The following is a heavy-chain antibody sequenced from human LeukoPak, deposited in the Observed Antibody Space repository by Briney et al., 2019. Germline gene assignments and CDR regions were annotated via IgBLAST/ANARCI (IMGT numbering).Heavy chain of an antibody. Sequence: ASVKVSCKASGYTFTGYYMHWVRQAPRQGLEWMGWINPNSGGTNYAQKFQGRVTMTRDTSISTAYMELSRLRSDDTAVYYCARVPLRYFDWLLKDAYYYYYGMDVWGQGTTVTVSS. CDR3: ARVPLRYFDWLLKDAYYYYYGMDV. J-gene: IGHJ6*02. D-gene: IGHD3-9*01. CDR2: INPNSGGT. CDR1: GYTFTGYY. V-gene: IGHV1-2*02.